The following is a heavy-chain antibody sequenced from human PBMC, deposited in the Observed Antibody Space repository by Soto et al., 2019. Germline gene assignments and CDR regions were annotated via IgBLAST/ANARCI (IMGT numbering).Heavy chain of an antibody. D-gene: IGHD6-13*01. CDR2: ISYDGSNK. CDR3: AKDLRRRQQQLVISSYGMDV. CDR1: GFTFSSYG. V-gene: IGHV3-30*18. Sequence: GGSLRLSCAASGFTFSSYGMHWVRQAPGKGLEWVAVISYDGSNKYYADSVKGRFTISRDNSKNTLYLQMNSLRAEDTAVYYCAKDLRRRQQQLVISSYGMDVWGQGTTVTVSS. J-gene: IGHJ6*02.